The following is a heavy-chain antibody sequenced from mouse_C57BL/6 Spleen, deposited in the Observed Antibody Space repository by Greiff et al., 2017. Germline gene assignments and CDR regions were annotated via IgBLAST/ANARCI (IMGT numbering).Heavy chain of an antibody. D-gene: IGHD2-3*01. CDR3: AKNDGYLYAMDY. Sequence: VQRVESGPGLVQPSQSLSITCTVSGFSLTSYGVHWVRQSPGKGLEWLGLIWRGGSTDYNAAFMSRLSITKDNSKSQVFFKMNSLQADDTAIYYCAKNDGYLYAMDYWGQGTSVTVSS. CDR1: GFSLTSYG. J-gene: IGHJ4*01. CDR2: IWRGGST. V-gene: IGHV2-5*01.